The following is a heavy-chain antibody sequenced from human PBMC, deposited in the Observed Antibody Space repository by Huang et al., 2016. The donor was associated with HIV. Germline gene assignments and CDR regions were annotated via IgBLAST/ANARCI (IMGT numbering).Heavy chain of an antibody. CDR1: GGSISTHY. D-gene: IGHD3-3*01. CDR3: ARDHNDLWRGYRGIYFFDR. CDR2: IDYSAST. Sequence: QVQLQESGPGLVKPSETLSLTCTVSGGSISTHYWSWIRQPPGQGLEWIGSIDYSASTHLSPSLKIRVTILLDTSKNQCSERVNSVTSADTGMYYCARDHNDLWRGYRGIYFFDRWGQGTLVTVSS. J-gene: IGHJ4*02. V-gene: IGHV4-59*11.